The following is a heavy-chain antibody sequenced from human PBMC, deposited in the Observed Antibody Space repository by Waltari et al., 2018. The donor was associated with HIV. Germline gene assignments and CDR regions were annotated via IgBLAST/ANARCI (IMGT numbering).Heavy chain of an antibody. D-gene: IGHD1-26*01. J-gene: IGHJ4*02. CDR2: IYSSGST. CDR3: ARAVVGATSPFDY. V-gene: IGHV4-59*01. CDR1: GGSISSYY. Sequence: QVQLQESGPGLVKPSETLSLTCTVSGGSISSYYWRWIRQPPGKGLEWIGYIYSSGSTNYNPSLKSRVTISVDTSKNQFSLKLSSVTAADTAVYYCARAVVGATSPFDYWGQGTLVTVSS.